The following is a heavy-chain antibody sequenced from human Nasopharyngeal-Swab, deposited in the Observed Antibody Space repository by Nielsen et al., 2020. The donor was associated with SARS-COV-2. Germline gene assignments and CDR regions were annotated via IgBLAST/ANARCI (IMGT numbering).Heavy chain of an antibody. CDR1: GGSISSGAYS. CDR3: ARHIPITIFGVVIIGWFDP. Sequence: LRLSCAVSGGSISSGAYSWSWIRQPPGKGLEWIGYIYRGGSAYYNPSLKSRIAISVDTSKNQFSLKLSSVTAADTAVYYCARHIPITIFGVVIIGWFDPWGQGTLVTVSS. J-gene: IGHJ5*02. V-gene: IGHV4-30-2*01. CDR2: IYRGGSA. D-gene: IGHD3-3*01.